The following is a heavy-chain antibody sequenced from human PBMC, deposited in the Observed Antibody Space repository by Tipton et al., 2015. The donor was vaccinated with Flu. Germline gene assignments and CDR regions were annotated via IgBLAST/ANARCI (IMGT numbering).Heavy chain of an antibody. J-gene: IGHJ4*02. D-gene: IGHD3-22*01. V-gene: IGHV4-38-2*02. CDR1: GDSIRNDYF. CDR2: IHRSGST. CDR3: ARDLKWSSAYYNPFGY. Sequence: LRLSCAVSGDSIRNDYFWGWIRQPPGKGLEWIATIHRSGSTKYNPSLKSRVTISVDRSKNQFSLKLSSVTAADTAVYYCARDLKWSSAYYNPFGYWGQGILVTVSS.